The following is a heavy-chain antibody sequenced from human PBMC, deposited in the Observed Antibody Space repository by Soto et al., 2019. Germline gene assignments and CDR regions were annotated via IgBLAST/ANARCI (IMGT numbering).Heavy chain of an antibody. J-gene: IGHJ4*02. CDR1: GFTCGDHA. V-gene: IGHV3-23*01. Sequence: GGPLRLSCTASGFTCGDHAMRWVRQAPGRGLEWVSAITYTGGNTKYADSVRGRFTMSRDNSKKTLYLQMNSLRVEDSALYYCARGSTDSYPGSRIFDFWGRGTLVTVSS. D-gene: IGHD3-10*01. CDR2: ITYTGGNT. CDR3: ARGSTDSYPGSRIFDF.